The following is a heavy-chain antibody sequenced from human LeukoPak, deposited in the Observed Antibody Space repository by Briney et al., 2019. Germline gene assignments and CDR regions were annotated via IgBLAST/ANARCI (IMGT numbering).Heavy chain of an antibody. CDR3: AKSQPGVVAGY. V-gene: IGHV3-9*01. CDR2: ISWNSGTI. Sequence: QPEGSLRLSCAASGFTFDDYVMHWVRQPPGKGLEWVSGISWNSGTIGYADSVKGRFTISRDNAKNSLYLQMNSLRAEDTAVYYCAKSQPGVVAGYWGQGTLVTVSS. D-gene: IGHD1-14*01. J-gene: IGHJ4*02. CDR1: GFTFDDYV.